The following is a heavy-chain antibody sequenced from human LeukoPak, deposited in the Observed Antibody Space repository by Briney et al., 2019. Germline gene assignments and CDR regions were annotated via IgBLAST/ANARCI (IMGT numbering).Heavy chain of an antibody. CDR3: ARDSSGYGENFDY. CDR2: ISYDGSNK. D-gene: IGHD5-12*01. Sequence: PGGYLRLSCAASGFTFSSYAMHWVRQAPGKGLEWVAVISYDGSNKYYADSVKGRFTISRDNSKNTLYLQMNSLRAEDTAVYYCARDSSGYGENFDYWGQGTLVTVSS. CDR1: GFTFSSYA. V-gene: IGHV3-30-3*01. J-gene: IGHJ4*02.